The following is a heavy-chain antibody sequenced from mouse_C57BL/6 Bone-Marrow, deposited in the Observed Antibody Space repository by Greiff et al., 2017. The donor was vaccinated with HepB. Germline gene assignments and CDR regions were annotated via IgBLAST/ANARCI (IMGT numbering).Heavy chain of an antibody. J-gene: IGHJ2*01. CDR1: GYAFSSYW. CDR2: IYPGDGDT. V-gene: IGHV1-80*01. D-gene: IGHD1-1*01. CDR3: ARRMLTTVVADYFDY. Sequence: VQLQQSGAELVKPGASVKISCKASGYAFSSYWMNWVKQRPGKGLEWIGQIYPGDGDTNYNGKFKGKATLTADKSSSTAYMQLSSLTSEDSAVYFCARRMLTTVVADYFDYWGQGTTRTVSS.